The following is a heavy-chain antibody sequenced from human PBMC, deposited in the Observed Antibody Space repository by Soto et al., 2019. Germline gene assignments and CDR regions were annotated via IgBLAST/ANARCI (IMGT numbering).Heavy chain of an antibody. Sequence: QVQLVESGGGVVQPGRSLRLSCAASGFTFSSYAMHWVRQAPGKGLEWEAVISYDGSNKYYADSVKGRFTISRDNSKKTLYLQMNSLRAEDTAVYYCARTAMVVNDAFDIWVQGTMVTVSS. CDR3: ARTAMVVNDAFDI. D-gene: IGHD5-18*01. V-gene: IGHV3-30-3*01. CDR1: GFTFSSYA. J-gene: IGHJ3*02. CDR2: ISYDGSNK.